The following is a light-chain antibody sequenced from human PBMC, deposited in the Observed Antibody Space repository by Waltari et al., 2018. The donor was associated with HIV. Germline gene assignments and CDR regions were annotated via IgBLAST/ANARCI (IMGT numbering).Light chain of an antibody. CDR3: YSTDSSGNHRGV. V-gene: IGLV3-10*01. J-gene: IGLJ3*02. CDR1: ALPQKY. Sequence: SSELTQPPSVSVSPGQTARLTCYGDALPQKYAYWYQQKSGQAPVLVIYEDSKRPSGIPERFSGSSSGTMATLTISGAQVEDEADYYCYSTDSSGNHRGVFGGGTKLTVL. CDR2: EDS.